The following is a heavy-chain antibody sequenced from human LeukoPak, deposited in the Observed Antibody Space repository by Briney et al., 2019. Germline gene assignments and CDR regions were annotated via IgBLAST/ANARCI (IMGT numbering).Heavy chain of an antibody. V-gene: IGHV4-59*01. J-gene: IGHJ6*02. CDR3: ARVAARYVGMDV. Sequence: SEALSLTCTVSAGSINNYYWSWIRQPPGKGLEWIGYIYYSGSTNYNPSLKSRVTISVDTSKKQVSLNLSSVTAADTAVYYCARVAARYVGMDVWGQGTTVTVSS. D-gene: IGHD6-6*01. CDR1: AGSINNYY. CDR2: IYYSGST.